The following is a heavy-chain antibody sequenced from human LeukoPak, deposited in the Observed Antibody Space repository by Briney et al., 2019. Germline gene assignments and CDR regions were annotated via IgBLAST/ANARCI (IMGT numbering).Heavy chain of an antibody. V-gene: IGHV4-59*08. Sequence: SETLSLTCTVSGGSISSYYWSWIRQPPGKGLEWIGYIYYSGSTNYNPSLMSRVTISVDTSKNQFFLKLSTVTAADTAVYYCARYSSGSNFDYWGQGTLVTVSS. CDR1: GGSISSYY. CDR2: IYYSGST. J-gene: IGHJ4*02. CDR3: ARYSSGSNFDY. D-gene: IGHD6-19*01.